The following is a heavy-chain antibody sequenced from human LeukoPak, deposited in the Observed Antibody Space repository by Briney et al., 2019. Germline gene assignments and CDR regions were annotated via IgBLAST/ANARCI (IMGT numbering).Heavy chain of an antibody. D-gene: IGHD6-13*01. Sequence: PGGSLRLSCAASGFTFSSYAMHWVRQAPGKGLEWVAVISYDGSNKYYADSVKGRFTISRDNSKNTLYLQMNSLRAEDTAAYYCARGSAAGTFDYWGQGTLVTVSS. CDR2: ISYDGSNK. V-gene: IGHV3-30*04. J-gene: IGHJ4*02. CDR1: GFTFSSYA. CDR3: ARGSAAGTFDY.